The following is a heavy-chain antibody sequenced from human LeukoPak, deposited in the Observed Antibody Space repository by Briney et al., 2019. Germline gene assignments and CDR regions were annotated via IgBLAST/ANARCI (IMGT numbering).Heavy chain of an antibody. V-gene: IGHV3-30-3*01. CDR1: GFTFSSYA. J-gene: IGHJ3*01. Sequence: SGGSLRLSCAASGFTFSSYAMHWVRQAPGKGLEWVAVISYDGSNKYYADSVKGRFTISRDNSKNTLYLQMNSLRAEDTAVYYCARPQWELGIGAFDFWGQGTMVTVSS. CDR2: ISYDGSNK. CDR3: ARPQWELGIGAFDF. D-gene: IGHD1-26*01.